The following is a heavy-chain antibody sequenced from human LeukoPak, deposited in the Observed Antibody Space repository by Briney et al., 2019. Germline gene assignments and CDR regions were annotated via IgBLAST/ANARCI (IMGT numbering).Heavy chain of an antibody. Sequence: PSETLSLTCTVSGGSISSYYWSWVRQPPGQGLEWMGYIYYSGSTNYNPSLTSRVTISVAATKNQFSLSLNSRTAADTAVVYCAGAAWVSPTVAFDIGGQGTTVT. D-gene: IGHD3-16*01. CDR1: GGSISSYY. J-gene: IGHJ3*02. V-gene: IGHV4-59*01. CDR3: AGAAWVSPTVAFDI. CDR2: IYYSGST.